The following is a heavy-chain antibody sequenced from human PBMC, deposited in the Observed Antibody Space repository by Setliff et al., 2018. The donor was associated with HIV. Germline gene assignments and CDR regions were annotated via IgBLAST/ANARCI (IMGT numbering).Heavy chain of an antibody. CDR3: ARGGYSYGFGRHRAYFQY. D-gene: IGHD5-18*01. CDR1: GGSFSDYY. V-gene: IGHV4-34*01. Sequence: KSSETLSLTCAVYGGSFSDYYWTWIRQSPGKGLEWIGEITHSGSTNYNPSLKSRVTISVDTSKNQFSLKLSSVTAADTAVFYCARGGYSYGFGRHRAYFQYWGQGTQVTVSS. J-gene: IGHJ1*01. CDR2: ITHSGST.